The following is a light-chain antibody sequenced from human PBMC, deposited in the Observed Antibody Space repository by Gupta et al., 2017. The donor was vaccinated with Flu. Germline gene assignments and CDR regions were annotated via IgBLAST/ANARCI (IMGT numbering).Light chain of an antibody. Sequence: QSALTQPASVSGSPGQSTTISCTGTSSDVGGYNYVSWYQQHPGKATKLMIYGVSNRPSGVSNRFSGSKSGNTASLTIAGLQAEEEADYYGSSYTSSITAVVFGGGTKLTVL. CDR1: SSDVGGYNY. CDR3: SSYTSSITAVV. V-gene: IGLV2-14*01. CDR2: GVS. J-gene: IGLJ2*01.